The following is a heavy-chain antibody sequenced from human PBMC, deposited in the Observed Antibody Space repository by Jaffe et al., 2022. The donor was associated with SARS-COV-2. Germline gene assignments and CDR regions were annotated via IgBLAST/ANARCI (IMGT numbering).Heavy chain of an antibody. CDR1: GGSISSGSYY. Sequence: QVQLQESGPGLVKPSQTLSLTCTVSGGSISSGSYYWSWIRQPAGKGLEWIGRIYTSGSTNYNPSLKSRVTISVDTSKNQFSLKLSSVTAADTAVYYCARERVHGSGYYYYYYGMDVWGQGTTVTVSS. D-gene: IGHD3-10*01. J-gene: IGHJ6*02. CDR2: IYTSGST. CDR3: ARERVHGSGYYYYYYGMDV. V-gene: IGHV4-61*02.